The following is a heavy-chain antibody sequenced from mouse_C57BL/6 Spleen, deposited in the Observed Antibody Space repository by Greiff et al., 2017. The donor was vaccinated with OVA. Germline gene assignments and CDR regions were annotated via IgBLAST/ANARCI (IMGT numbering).Heavy chain of an antibody. V-gene: IGHV5-16*01. D-gene: IGHD5-1*01. CDR2: INYDGSST. J-gene: IGHJ3*01. CDR1: GFTFSDYY. Sequence: EVQRVESEGGLVQPGSSMKLSCTASGFTFSDYYMAWVRQVPEKGLEWVANINYDGSSTYYLDSLKSRFIISRDNAKNILYLQMSSLKSEDTATYYCAREYPGFAYWGQGTLVTVSA. CDR3: AREYPGFAY.